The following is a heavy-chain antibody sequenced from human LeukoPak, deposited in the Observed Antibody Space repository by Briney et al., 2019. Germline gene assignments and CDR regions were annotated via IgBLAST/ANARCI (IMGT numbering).Heavy chain of an antibody. V-gene: IGHV3-33*06. CDR1: GFTFSSYG. CDR3: AKGGYCSSTSCYAAYYFDY. D-gene: IGHD2-2*01. J-gene: IGHJ4*02. CDR2: IWYDGSNK. Sequence: GGSLRLSCAASGFTFSSYGMHWVRQAPGKGLEWVAVIWYDGSNKYYADSVKGRFTISRDNSKNTLYLQMNSLRAEDTAVYYCAKGGYCSSTSCYAAYYFDYWGQGTLVTVSS.